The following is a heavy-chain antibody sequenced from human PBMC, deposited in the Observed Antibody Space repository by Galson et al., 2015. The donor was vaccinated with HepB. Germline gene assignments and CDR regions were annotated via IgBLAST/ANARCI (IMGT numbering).Heavy chain of an antibody. V-gene: IGHV1-18*01. CDR2: ISAYNGNT. Sequence: SVKVSCKASGYTFTTYDISWLRQAPGQGLEWMGCISAYNGNTNYAQRLQGRVTMTTDTSTSTAYMELRSLRSDDTAVYYCARGDYFFDYWGQGTLVTVSS. J-gene: IGHJ4*02. CDR3: ARGDYFFDY. CDR1: GYTFTTYD.